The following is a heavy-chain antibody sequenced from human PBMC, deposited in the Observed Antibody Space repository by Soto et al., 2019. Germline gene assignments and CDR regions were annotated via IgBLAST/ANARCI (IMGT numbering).Heavy chain of an antibody. J-gene: IGHJ4*02. CDR1: GFTFSGYN. D-gene: IGHD6-25*01. CDR2: ISSSSGVM. Sequence: QSVGSLRLSCAATGFTFSGYNLNWVRQAPGKGLEWLSHISSSSGVMHYADSVKGRFTISRDNAKMSLYLQMNSLRDEDTAVYYCAREIEEADFQYWGQGTLVNVSS. V-gene: IGHV3-48*02. CDR3: AREIEEADFQY.